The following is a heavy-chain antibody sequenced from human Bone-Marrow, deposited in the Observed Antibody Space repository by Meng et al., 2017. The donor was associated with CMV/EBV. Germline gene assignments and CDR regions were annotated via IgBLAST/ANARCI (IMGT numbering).Heavy chain of an antibody. V-gene: IGHV3-74*01. CDR1: GFTFSRHW. Sequence: EVQLVESGGGLVQPGGSLRVSCAASGFTFSRHWMHWVRQAPGKGLVWVARVDGDGRSTSYADSVKGRFTISRDNAENTLYLQMNSLTAEDTAFYYCARGVGESLGWEMGYWGQGILVTVSS. D-gene: IGHD3-10*01. CDR3: ARGVGESLGWEMGY. CDR2: VDGDGRST. J-gene: IGHJ4*02.